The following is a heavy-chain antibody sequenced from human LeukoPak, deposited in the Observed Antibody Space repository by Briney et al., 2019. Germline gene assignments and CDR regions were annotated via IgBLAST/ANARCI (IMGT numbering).Heavy chain of an antibody. J-gene: IGHJ4*02. Sequence: ATVKVSCKASGYTFTGYYMHWVRQAPGQGLEWMGRINPNSGGTNYAQKFQGRVTMTRDTSISTAYMELSRLRFDDTAVYYCASSRTYYYDSSGYLFDYWGQGTLVTVSS. CDR3: ASSRTYYYDSSGYLFDY. D-gene: IGHD3-22*01. CDR1: GYTFTGYY. V-gene: IGHV1-2*06. CDR2: INPNSGGT.